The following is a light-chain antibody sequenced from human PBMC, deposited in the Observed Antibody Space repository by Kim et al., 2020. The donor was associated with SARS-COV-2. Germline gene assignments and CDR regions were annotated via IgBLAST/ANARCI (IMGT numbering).Light chain of an antibody. Sequence: SYELTQPPSVSVSPGQTASITCSGDKLGDKYACWYRQKPGQSPALIIYQNRKRPSGIPDRFSGSNSENTATLTISGTQTMDEADYYCQTWDSNTVVFGGGTQLTVL. CDR1: KLGDKY. CDR2: QNR. V-gene: IGLV3-1*01. J-gene: IGLJ2*01. CDR3: QTWDSNTVV.